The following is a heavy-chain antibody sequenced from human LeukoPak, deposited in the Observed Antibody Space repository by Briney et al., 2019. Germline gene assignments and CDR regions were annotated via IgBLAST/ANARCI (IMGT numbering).Heavy chain of an antibody. CDR3: AKDKDYYGSGSYVDY. CDR1: GFSVTNAW. Sequence: GGSLRLSCAASGFSVTNAWMSWVRQAPGKGLEWVAVISYDGSNKYYADSVKGRFTISRDNSKNTLYLQMNSLRAEDTAVYYCAKDKDYYGSGSYVDYWGQGTLVTVSS. D-gene: IGHD3-10*01. V-gene: IGHV3-30*18. J-gene: IGHJ4*02. CDR2: ISYDGSNK.